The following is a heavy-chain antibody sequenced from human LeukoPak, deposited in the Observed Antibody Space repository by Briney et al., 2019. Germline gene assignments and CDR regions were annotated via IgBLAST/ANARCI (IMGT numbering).Heavy chain of an antibody. J-gene: IGHJ4*02. CDR3: ARGVVPAATDY. V-gene: IGHV3-48*01. CDR2: ISSSSSTI. Sequence: GGSLRLSCAASGFTFSSYSMNWVRQAPGKGLEWVSYISSSSSTIYYADSVKGRFTISRDNAKNSLYLQMNSLRAEDTAVYYCARGVVPAATDYWGQGTLATVSS. D-gene: IGHD2-2*01. CDR1: GFTFSSYS.